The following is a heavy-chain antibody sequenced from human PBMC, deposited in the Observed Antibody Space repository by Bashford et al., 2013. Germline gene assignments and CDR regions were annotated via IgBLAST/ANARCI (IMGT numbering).Heavy chain of an antibody. Sequence: SVKVSCKASGGTFSSYAISWVRQAPGQGLEWMGGIIPIFGTANYAQKFQGRVTITADESTSTAYMELSSLRSEDTAVYYCAREGFDFWSGSYYYGMDVWGQGTTVTVSS. CDR2: IIPIFGTA. CDR1: GGTFSSYA. CDR3: AREGFDFWSGSYYYGMDV. V-gene: IGHV1-69*13. D-gene: IGHD3-3*01. J-gene: IGHJ6*02.